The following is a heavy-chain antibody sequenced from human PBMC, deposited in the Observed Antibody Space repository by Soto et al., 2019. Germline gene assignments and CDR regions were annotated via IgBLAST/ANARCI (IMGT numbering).Heavy chain of an antibody. D-gene: IGHD1-1*01. CDR3: VRSGDNYNLLDY. CDR1: GFTFGDHY. V-gene: IGHV3-11*06. Sequence: GGSLRLSCAASGFTFGDHYMSWIRQAPGKGLEWIGYSSNSGSFTRYADSVKGRFSISRDNAKNSPYLQINSLRGDDTATYFCVRSGDNYNLLDYWGQGTPVTVSS. J-gene: IGHJ4*02. CDR2: SSNSGSFT.